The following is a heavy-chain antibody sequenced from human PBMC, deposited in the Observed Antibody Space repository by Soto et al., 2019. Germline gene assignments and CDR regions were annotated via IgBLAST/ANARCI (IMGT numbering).Heavy chain of an antibody. J-gene: IGHJ3*02. V-gene: IGHV3-23*01. Sequence: EVQLLESGGGLVQPGGSLRLSCAASRFPFNSYAMSWVRQAPGKGLEWASAISGSGGATYYAGSVKGRFTISRDNSKDTLYVKMNSLRVEDTAIYHCAKDLDAGGPRAFDIWCQGTMVTVSS. CDR2: ISGSGGAT. D-gene: IGHD2-15*01. CDR1: RFPFNSYA. CDR3: AKDLDAGGPRAFDI.